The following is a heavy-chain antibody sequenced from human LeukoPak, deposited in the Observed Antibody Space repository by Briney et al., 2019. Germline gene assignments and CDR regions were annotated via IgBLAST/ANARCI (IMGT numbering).Heavy chain of an antibody. V-gene: IGHV1-18*01. CDR3: ARAGYSRFVDDLDY. Sequence: ASVKVSCKASGYIFTYYGINWVRQAPGQGLEWMGWISAYNGNTKYTQKLQDRVTMTTDTSTSTAYMELKTLRSDDTAVYFCARAGYSRFVDDLDYWGRGTLVTVSS. CDR2: ISAYNGNT. D-gene: IGHD1-26*01. J-gene: IGHJ4*02. CDR1: GYIFTYYG.